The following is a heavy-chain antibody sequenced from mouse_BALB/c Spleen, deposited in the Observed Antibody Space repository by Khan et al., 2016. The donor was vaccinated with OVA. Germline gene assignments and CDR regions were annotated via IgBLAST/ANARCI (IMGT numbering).Heavy chain of an antibody. CDR2: MWSDGST. J-gene: IGHJ4*01. CDR3: GRHPYYHDNGRDY. CDR1: GFSLTNYG. D-gene: IGHD2-10*01. V-gene: IGHV2-6-1*01. Sequence: QVQLKQSGPGLVAPSQSLSITCTISGFSLTNYGVHWVRQPPGKGLEWLVLMWSDGSTTYNSALISRLTLSQDNSTSQVFLKLNSLHNDDTAMYFCGRHPYYHDNGRDYWGQGTSVTVSS.